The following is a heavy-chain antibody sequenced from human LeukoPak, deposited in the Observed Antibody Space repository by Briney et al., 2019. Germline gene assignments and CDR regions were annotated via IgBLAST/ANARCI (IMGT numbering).Heavy chain of an antibody. CDR3: ARDYYDSSGYTLRAN. J-gene: IGHJ4*02. CDR2: IKQDGSEK. CDR1: GFTFSSYW. D-gene: IGHD3-22*01. Sequence: GGSLRLSGAASGFTFSSYWMSWVRQAPGKGLKWVANIKQDGSEKYYVDSVKGRFTISRDNAKNSLCLQMNSLRAEDTAVYYCARDYYDSSGYTLRANWGQGTLVTVSS. V-gene: IGHV3-7*01.